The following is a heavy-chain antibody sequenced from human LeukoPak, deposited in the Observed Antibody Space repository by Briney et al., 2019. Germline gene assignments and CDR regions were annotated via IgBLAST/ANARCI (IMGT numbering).Heavy chain of an antibody. J-gene: IGHJ6*02. CDR2: ISYDGSNK. CDR3: ARDVRYYYGSGSYMDV. Sequence: GRSLRLSCAASGFTFSSYAMHWVRQAPGKGLEWMAVISYDGSNKYYADSVKGRFTISRDNSKNTLYLQMNSLRAEDMAVYYCARDVRYYYGSGSYMDVWGQGTTVTVSS. D-gene: IGHD3-10*01. CDR1: GFTFSSYA. V-gene: IGHV3-30*01.